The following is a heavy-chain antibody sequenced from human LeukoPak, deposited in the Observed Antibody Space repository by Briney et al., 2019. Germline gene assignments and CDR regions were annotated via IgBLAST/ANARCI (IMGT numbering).Heavy chain of an antibody. D-gene: IGHD1-1*01. CDR2: INHSGST. CDR3: RFQTSQNEGYYFDY. V-gene: IGHV4-34*01. CDR1: GGSFSGYY. Sequence: SGTLSLTCAVYGGSFSGYYWSWIRQPPGKGLEWIAEINHSGSTNYNPSLQSRVTISVDTSKKQFSLKLRSVTAADTAVYYCRFQTSQNEGYYFDYWGQGTLVTASS. J-gene: IGHJ4*02.